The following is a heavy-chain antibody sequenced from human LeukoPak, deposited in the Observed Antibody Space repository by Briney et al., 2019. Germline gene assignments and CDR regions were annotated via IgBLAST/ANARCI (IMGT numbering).Heavy chain of an antibody. Sequence: ASVKVSCKASANTFTSYYIHWVRQAPGQGLEWMGVISPSGGSSTYAQKFQGRIIMTKDTSTSTVYMELSSLRSEDTAVYYCARDSPYGSGTYGNWFDPWGQGTLVTVSS. CDR1: ANTFTSYY. CDR2: ISPSGGSS. V-gene: IGHV1-46*01. J-gene: IGHJ5*02. CDR3: ARDSPYGSGTYGNWFDP. D-gene: IGHD3-10*01.